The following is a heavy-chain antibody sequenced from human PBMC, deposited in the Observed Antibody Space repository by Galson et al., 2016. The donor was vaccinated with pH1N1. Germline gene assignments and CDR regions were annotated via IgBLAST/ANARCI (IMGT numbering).Heavy chain of an antibody. J-gene: IGHJ4*02. V-gene: IGHV3-49*03. Sequence: SLRLSCAGSGFGFGDYAVSWFRQAPGRGLEWVGLIRSKGHGGTTEYAASVKGRFGISRDDSKTIAYLQMNSLGTEDTAVYYCVRAQIWDYWGQGTLVTVSS. CDR1: GFGFGDYA. CDR2: IRSKGHGGTT. D-gene: IGHD5-18*01. CDR3: VRAQIWDY.